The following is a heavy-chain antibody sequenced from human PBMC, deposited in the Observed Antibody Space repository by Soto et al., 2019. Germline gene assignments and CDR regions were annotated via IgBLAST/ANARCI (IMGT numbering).Heavy chain of an antibody. CDR2: IYHSGST. Sequence: SETLSLTCAVSGGSISSGGYSWSWIRQPPGKGLEWIGYIYHSGSTYYNPSLKSRVTISVDRSKKQFSLKLSSVTAADTAVYYCAKDGGYSGLRWYLGYWGQGTLVNVSS. J-gene: IGHJ4*02. CDR3: AKDGGYSGLRWYLGY. CDR1: GGSISSGGYS. V-gene: IGHV4-30-2*01. D-gene: IGHD6-13*01.